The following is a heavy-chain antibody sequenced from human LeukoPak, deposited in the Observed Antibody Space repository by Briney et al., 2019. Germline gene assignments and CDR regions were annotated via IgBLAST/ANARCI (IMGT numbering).Heavy chain of an antibody. CDR2: ISSSGGST. V-gene: IGHV3-23*01. D-gene: IGHD6-13*01. CDR1: GFTFSNSW. Sequence: PGGSLRLSCAASGFTFSNSWMSWVRQAPGKGLEWVSAISSSGGSTYYADSVKGRFTISRDNSKNTLYLQMNSLRAEDTAVYYCAKEVSSSLVDLDYWGQGTLVTVSS. J-gene: IGHJ4*02. CDR3: AKEVSSSLVDLDY.